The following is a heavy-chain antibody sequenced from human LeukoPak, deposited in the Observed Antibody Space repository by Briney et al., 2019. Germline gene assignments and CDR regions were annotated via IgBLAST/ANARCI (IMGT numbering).Heavy chain of an antibody. D-gene: IGHD2/OR15-2a*01. V-gene: IGHV3-74*01. Sequence: PGGSLRLSCSASGFSFSSYWMNWVRQAPGKGLVWVAHINTDGRTTTYADSVKGRFTVARDNTKNTLYLEMNRLRAEDTAVYYCARDNIYMFDYWGQGTQVTVSS. CDR3: ARDNIYMFDY. CDR1: GFSFSSYW. J-gene: IGHJ4*02. CDR2: INTDGRTT.